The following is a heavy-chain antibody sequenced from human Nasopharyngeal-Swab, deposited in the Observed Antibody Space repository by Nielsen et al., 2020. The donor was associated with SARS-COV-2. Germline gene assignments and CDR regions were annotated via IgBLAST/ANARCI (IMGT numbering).Heavy chain of an antibody. Sequence: SETLSLTCTVSGDSMSSYYWSWIRQPPGKGLEWIGYIYYSGSTNYNPSLKSRVTISVDTSRNQFSLKLTSVTAADTAVYYCAREMASFDTWGQGTLVTVSS. CDR1: GDSMSSYY. CDR2: IYYSGST. D-gene: IGHD5-24*01. V-gene: IGHV4-59*01. CDR3: AREMASFDT. J-gene: IGHJ4*02.